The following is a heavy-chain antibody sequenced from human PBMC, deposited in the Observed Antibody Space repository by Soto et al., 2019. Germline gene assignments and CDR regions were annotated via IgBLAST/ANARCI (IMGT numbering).Heavy chain of an antibody. J-gene: IGHJ6*02. Sequence: VGSLRLSCAASGFTFSSYSMNWVRQAPGKGLEWVSYISSSSSTIYYADSVKGRFTISRDNAKNSLYLQMNSLRDEDTAVYYCARAGASTSGEYYYYGMDVWGQGTTVTVSS. CDR3: ARAGASTSGEYYYYGMDV. CDR2: ISSSSSTI. V-gene: IGHV3-48*02. CDR1: GFTFSSYS.